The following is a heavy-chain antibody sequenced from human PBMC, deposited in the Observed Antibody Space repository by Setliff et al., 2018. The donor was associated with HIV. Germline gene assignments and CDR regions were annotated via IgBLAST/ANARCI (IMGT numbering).Heavy chain of an antibody. V-gene: IGHV4-59*12. CDR1: GGSISTYY. CDR2: IYFTGSS. Sequence: PSETLSLTCTVSGGSISTYYWSWIRQPPGKGLEWIGSIYFTGSSDNNPSLKSRVTLSVDRSKNLFSLKLTSVTAADTAVYYCAKGPVSGVDLWGQGTLVTVSS. D-gene: IGHD2-15*01. J-gene: IGHJ5*02. CDR3: AKGPVSGVDL.